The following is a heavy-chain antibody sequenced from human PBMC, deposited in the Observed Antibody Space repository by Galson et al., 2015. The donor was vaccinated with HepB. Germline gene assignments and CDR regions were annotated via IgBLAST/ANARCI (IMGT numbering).Heavy chain of an antibody. V-gene: IGHV1-18*01. Sequence: SVKVSCKASGYTFTRNGISWVRQAPGQGLEWMGWISTNSGNTYYAQKFQDRLIMTTERSTSTAYMELRSLTSDDTAFYYCARDVRYAFETWGQGTMVTAS. CDR3: ARDVRYAFET. J-gene: IGHJ3*02. CDR2: ISTNSGNT. CDR1: GYTFTRNG. D-gene: IGHD3-10*02.